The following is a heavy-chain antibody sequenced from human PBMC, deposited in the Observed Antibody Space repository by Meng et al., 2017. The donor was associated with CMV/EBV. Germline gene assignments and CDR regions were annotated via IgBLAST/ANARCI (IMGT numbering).Heavy chain of an antibody. V-gene: IGHV4-4*07. Sequence: QVQIPEAGPGLVKPSETLSLTCIVSGATIKNYNWNWVRQPAGQGLEWIGLIQVIGHTVYNPSLKSRVTVSLDASKSQFSLTLNSVTAADTATYYCAGSRPGGGACDYWGQGILVTVSS. CDR1: GATIKNYN. CDR3: AGSRPGGGACDY. D-gene: IGHD3-16*01. CDR2: IQVIGHT. J-gene: IGHJ4*02.